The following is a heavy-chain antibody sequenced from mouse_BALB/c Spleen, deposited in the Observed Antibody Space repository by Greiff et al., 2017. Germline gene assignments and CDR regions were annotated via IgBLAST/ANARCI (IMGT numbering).Heavy chain of an antibody. CDR2: IRNKANGYTT. J-gene: IGHJ3*01. V-gene: IGHV7-3*02. D-gene: IGHD2-4*01. CDR1: GFTFTDYY. CDR3: ARDTFYYDYDEAWFAY. Sequence: EVKLVESGGGLVQPGGSLRLSCATSGFTFTDYYMSWVRQPPGKALEWLGFIRNKANGYTTEYSASVKGRFTISRDNSQSILYLQMNTLRAEDSATYYCARDTFYYDYDEAWFAYWGQGTLVTVSA.